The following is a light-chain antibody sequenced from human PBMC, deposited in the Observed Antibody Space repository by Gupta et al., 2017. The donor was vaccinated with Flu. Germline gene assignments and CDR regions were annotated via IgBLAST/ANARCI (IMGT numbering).Light chain of an antibody. J-gene: IGLJ1*01. CDR3: SSYVGRDTFV. CDR1: SSFASYNL. V-gene: IGLV2-23*02. CDR2: DVN. Sequence: QSALTQPASLSGSPGQQVTISCTGSSSFASYNLVSWYRQYPGEPPQLVIYDVNKRPSGVSDRFSGSKSGNTASLTISGLLAEDEADYYCSSYVGRDTFVFGTATKVTVL.